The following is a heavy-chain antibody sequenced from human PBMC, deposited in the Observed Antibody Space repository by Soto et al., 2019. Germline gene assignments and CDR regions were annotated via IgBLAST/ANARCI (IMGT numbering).Heavy chain of an antibody. CDR2: VSKSDYT. CDR1: GFNFNNYG. CDR3: AREDSIIIPAVSDF. Sequence: LRVSCAVSGFNFNNYGINWVRQAPGKGLEWVSSVSKSDYTYYSDSVKGRFTISRDNAKNSVSLQMNTLRAEDTAVYYCAREDSIIIPAVSDFWGQGTLVTVSS. V-gene: IGHV3-21*01. J-gene: IGHJ4*02. D-gene: IGHD2-2*01.